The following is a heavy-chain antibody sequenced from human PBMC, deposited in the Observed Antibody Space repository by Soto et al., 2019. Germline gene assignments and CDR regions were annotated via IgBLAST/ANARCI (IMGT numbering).Heavy chain of an antibody. J-gene: IGHJ6*03. D-gene: IGHD6-6*01. CDR2: ISSNGVGT. Sequence: GGSLRLSCAASGYTLSGYAMDWVRQDLGKGLEYVSGISSNGVGTYYANSVQGRFTISRDNSKNTVYLQMGSLRPEDMAVYYCARRARPDFYYMDVWGKGTTVTVSS. V-gene: IGHV3-64*01. CDR3: ARRARPDFYYMDV. CDR1: GYTLSGYA.